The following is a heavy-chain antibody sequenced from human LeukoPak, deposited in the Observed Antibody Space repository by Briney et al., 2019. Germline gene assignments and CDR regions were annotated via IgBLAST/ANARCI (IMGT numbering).Heavy chain of an antibody. CDR3: AAVADTADYYGMDV. CDR2: IYTSGNT. J-gene: IGHJ6*02. D-gene: IGHD6-19*01. CDR1: GGSISSGSYY. V-gene: IGHV4-61*02. Sequence: PSETLSLTCTVSGGSISSGSYYGSWIRQPAGKTLEWIGRIYTSGNTNYNPSLKSRVTISVDTSKNQFSLKLSSVTVADTAVYYCAAVADTADYYGMDVWGQGTTVTVSS.